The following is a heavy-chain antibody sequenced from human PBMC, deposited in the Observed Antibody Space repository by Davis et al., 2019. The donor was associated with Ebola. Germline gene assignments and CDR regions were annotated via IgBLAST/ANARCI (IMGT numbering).Heavy chain of an antibody. Sequence: GESLKISCAASGSTFSSYWMNWVRQAPGKGLEWVSYISSSSSYTNYADSVKGRFTISRDNAKNSLYLQMNSLRAEDTAVYYCASFEPVYSSSWYVGSGMDVWGQGTTVTVSS. CDR2: ISSSSSYT. CDR1: GSTFSSYW. D-gene: IGHD6-13*01. V-gene: IGHV3-21*05. CDR3: ASFEPVYSSSWYVGSGMDV. J-gene: IGHJ6*02.